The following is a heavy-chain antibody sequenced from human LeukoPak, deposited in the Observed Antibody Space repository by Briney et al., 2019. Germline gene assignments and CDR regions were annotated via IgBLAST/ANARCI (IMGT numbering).Heavy chain of an antibody. J-gene: IGHJ4*02. D-gene: IGHD3-10*01. V-gene: IGHV4-59*01. CDR1: GGSISSYY. CDR3: AKVEKLRLLWFGGYFDY. CDR2: IYYSGST. Sequence: SETLSLTCTVSGGSISSYYWSWIRQPPGKGLEWIGYIYYSGSTNYNPSLKSRVTISVDTSKNQFSLKLSSVTAADTAVYYCAKVEKLRLLWFGGYFDYWGQGTLVTVSS.